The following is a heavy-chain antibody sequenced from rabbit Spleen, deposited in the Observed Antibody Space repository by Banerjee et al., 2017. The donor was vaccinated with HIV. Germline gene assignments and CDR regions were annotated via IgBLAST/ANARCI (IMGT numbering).Heavy chain of an antibody. CDR1: GFSFGDVDV. D-gene: IGHD4-1*01. CDR2: MNTATGKA. CDR3: AKDLAGIIGWNFGL. Sequence: QQQLVESGGGLVKPGASLTLTCKASGFSFGDVDVMCWVRQAPGKGLEWIACMNTATGKAVYATGASGRFTISRSSSTTVTLQMTSLTVADTATYLCAKDLAGIIGWNFGLWGPGTLVTVS. V-gene: IGHV1S45*01. J-gene: IGHJ4*01.